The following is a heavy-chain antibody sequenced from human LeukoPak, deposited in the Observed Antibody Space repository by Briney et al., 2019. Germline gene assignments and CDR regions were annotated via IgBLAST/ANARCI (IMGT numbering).Heavy chain of an antibody. V-gene: IGHV1-2*02. CDR2: INPNSGGT. Sequence: ASVKVSCKASGYTFTGYYMHWVRQAPGQGLEWMGWINPNSGGTNYAQKFQGRVTMTTDTSTSTAYMELRSLRSDDTAVYYCAREGIAAAGIDYWGQGTLVTVSS. D-gene: IGHD6-13*01. J-gene: IGHJ4*02. CDR1: GYTFTGYY. CDR3: AREGIAAAGIDY.